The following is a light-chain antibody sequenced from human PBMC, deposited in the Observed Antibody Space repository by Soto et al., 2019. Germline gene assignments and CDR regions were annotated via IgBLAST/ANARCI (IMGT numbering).Light chain of an antibody. Sequence: DIQLTQSPSFVSASVGERVTITCRASQDISRYLAWYQQKPGEAPKLLISAASTLQSGVPSRFIGSGSGTEFTLTVSYLLPEDFATYYCQQLYSYSSFGQGTRLENK. V-gene: IGKV1-9*01. CDR3: QQLYSYSS. J-gene: IGKJ5*01. CDR2: AAS. CDR1: QDISRY.